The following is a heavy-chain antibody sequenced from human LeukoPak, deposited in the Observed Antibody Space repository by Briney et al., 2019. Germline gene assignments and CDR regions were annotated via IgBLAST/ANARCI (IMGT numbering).Heavy chain of an antibody. J-gene: IGHJ6*03. V-gene: IGHV4-59*01. D-gene: IGHD3-10*01. Sequence: SETLSLTCTVSGGSISSYYWNWIRQPPGKGLEWIGYIHYSGSTNYNPSLRSRVTISVDTSKKQFSLKLSSVTAADTAVYYCTRDRDGSAYYYYMDVWGKGTTVTVSS. CDR2: IHYSGST. CDR3: TRDRDGSAYYYYMDV. CDR1: GGSISSYY.